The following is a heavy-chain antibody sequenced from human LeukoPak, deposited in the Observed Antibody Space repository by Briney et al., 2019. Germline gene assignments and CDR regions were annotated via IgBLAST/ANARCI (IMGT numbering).Heavy chain of an antibody. J-gene: IGHJ6*02. CDR2: IYPGDSDT. D-gene: IGHD4-17*01. V-gene: IGHV5-51*01. CDR1: GYRFTSYW. Sequence: GESLKISFKGSGYRFTSYWIGWVRPMPGKGLERMGIIYPGDSDTRYSPSFQGQVTISADKSISTAYLQWSSLKASDTAMYCCARWNGDQYYYYGMDVWGQGTTVTVSS. CDR3: ARWNGDQYYYYGMDV.